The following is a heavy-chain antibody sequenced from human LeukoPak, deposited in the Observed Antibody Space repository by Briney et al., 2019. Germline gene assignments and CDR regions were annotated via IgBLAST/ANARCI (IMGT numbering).Heavy chain of an antibody. CDR1: GFTFDDYA. CDR2: ISWDGGST. D-gene: IGHD3-22*01. V-gene: IGHV3-43D*04. Sequence: GGSLRLSCAASGFTFDDYAMHWVRQAPGKGLEWVSLISWDGGSTYYADSVKGRFTISRDNSKNFLYLQMNSLRAEDTALYYCAKNHDSSGYYYVGYYYYMDVWGKGTAVTVSS. J-gene: IGHJ6*03. CDR3: AKNHDSSGYYYVGYYYYMDV.